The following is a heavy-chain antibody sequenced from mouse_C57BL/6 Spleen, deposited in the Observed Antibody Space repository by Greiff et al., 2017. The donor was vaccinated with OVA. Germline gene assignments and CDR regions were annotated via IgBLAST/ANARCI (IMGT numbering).Heavy chain of an antibody. CDR3: TRWRDSSFAY. J-gene: IGHJ3*01. V-gene: IGHV1-15*01. Sequence: VQVVESGAELVRPGASVTLSCKASGYTFTDYEMHWVKQTPVHGLEWIGAIDPETGGTAYNQKFKGKAILTADKSSSTAYMELRSLTSEDSAVYYCTRWRDSSFAYWGQGTLVTVSA. CDR2: IDPETGGT. D-gene: IGHD3-3*01. CDR1: GYTFTDYE.